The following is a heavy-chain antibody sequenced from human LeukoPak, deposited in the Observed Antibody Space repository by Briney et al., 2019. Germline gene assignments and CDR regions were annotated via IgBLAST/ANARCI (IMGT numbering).Heavy chain of an antibody. J-gene: IGHJ4*02. D-gene: IGHD5-24*01. CDR1: GGSISSSSYY. Sequence: KPSETLSLTCTVSGGSISSSSYYWGWIRQPPGKGLEWIGTTYYSGSTFYNPSLKSRVTISVDTPKNQFSLKLSSVTAADTAVYHCARLAGPYGYYYFDFWGQGTLVTVSS. CDR3: ARLAGPYGYYYFDF. CDR2: TYYSGST. V-gene: IGHV4-39*01.